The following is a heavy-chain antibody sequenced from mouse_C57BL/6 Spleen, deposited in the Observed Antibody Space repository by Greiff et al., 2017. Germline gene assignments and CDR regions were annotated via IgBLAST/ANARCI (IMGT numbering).Heavy chain of an antibody. D-gene: IGHD1-1*01. V-gene: IGHV1-69*01. CDR2: IDPSDSYT. Sequence: QVQLQQPGAELVMPGASVKLSCKASGYTFPSYWMHWVKQRPGQGLEWIGEIDPSDSYTNYNQKFKGKSTLTVDKSSSTAYMQLSSLTSEDSAVYYCARHYYGSSYYFDSWGQGTTLTVSS. CDR3: ARHYYGSSYYFDS. J-gene: IGHJ2*01. CDR1: GYTFPSYW.